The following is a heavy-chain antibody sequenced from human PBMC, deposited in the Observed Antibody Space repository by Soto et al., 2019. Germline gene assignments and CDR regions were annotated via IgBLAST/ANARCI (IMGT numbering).Heavy chain of an antibody. CDR2: IWSDGSNE. Sequence: QVQLVESGGGVVQPGRSLRLSCAASEFTFSRHGMHWVRQAPGKGLQWVGVIWSDGSNEVYADSVKGRFIISRDNSKNILYLQMNSLRAEDTAVYYWARERTFGDNKHNYMDVWGTGITVTVSS. V-gene: IGHV3-33*01. CDR1: EFTFSRHG. D-gene: IGHD3-10*01. CDR3: ARERTFGDNKHNYMDV. J-gene: IGHJ6*03.